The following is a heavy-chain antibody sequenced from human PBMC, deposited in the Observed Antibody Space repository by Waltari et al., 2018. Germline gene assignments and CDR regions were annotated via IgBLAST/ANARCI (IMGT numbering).Heavy chain of an antibody. CDR2: IIPILGIA. V-gene: IGHV1-69*04. D-gene: IGHD3-16*01. CDR1: GGTFSSYA. J-gene: IGHJ3*02. Sequence: QVQLVQSGAEVKKPGSSVKVSCKAAGGTFSSYATSWVRQAPGQGLEWMGGIIPILGIANYAQKFQGRVTITADESTSTAYMELSSLRSEDTAVYYCARAPRIGGVMVAFDIWGQGTMVTVSS. CDR3: ARAPRIGGVMVAFDI.